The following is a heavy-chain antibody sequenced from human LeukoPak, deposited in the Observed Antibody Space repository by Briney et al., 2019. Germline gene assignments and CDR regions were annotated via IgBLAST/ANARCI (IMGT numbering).Heavy chain of an antibody. Sequence: ASVKVSCKASGYTFTSYAMNWVRQAPGQGLEWMGWINTNTGNPTYAQGFTGRFVFSLDTSVGTAYLQISSWKAGGTAVDLCSRGRCSGGSGYSCFATWGQGTLVTVS. D-gene: IGHD2-15*01. CDR3: SRGRCSGGSGYSCFAT. CDR2: INTNTGNP. J-gene: IGHJ5*02. CDR1: GYTFTSYA. V-gene: IGHV7-4-1*02.